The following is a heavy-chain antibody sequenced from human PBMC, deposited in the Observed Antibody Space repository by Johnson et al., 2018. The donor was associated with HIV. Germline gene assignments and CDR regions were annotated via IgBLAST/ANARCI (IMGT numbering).Heavy chain of an antibody. D-gene: IGHD5-24*01. V-gene: IGHV3-30*14. CDR1: GFTFSSYA. CDR2: IYSGGST. CDR3: ARACRDGYTCDAFDI. J-gene: IGHJ3*02. Sequence: QVQLVESGGGVVQPGRSLRLSCAASGFTFSSYAMHWVRQAPVKGLEWVAVIYSGGSTYYADSVKGRFTISRDNSKNTLYLQMNSLRAEDTAVYYCARACRDGYTCDAFDIWGQGTMVTVSS.